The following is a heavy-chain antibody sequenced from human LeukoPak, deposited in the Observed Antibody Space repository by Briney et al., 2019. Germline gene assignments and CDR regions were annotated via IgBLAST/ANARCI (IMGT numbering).Heavy chain of an antibody. CDR3: ARAYCSGGSCYVDP. Sequence: SETLSLTCTVSGGSISSYYWSWIRQPPGKGLEWIRYIYYSGSTNYNPSLKSRVTISVDTSKNQFSLKLSSVTAADTAVYYCARAYCSGGSCYVDPWGQGTLVTVSS. CDR1: GGSISSYY. D-gene: IGHD2-15*01. J-gene: IGHJ5*02. V-gene: IGHV4-59*01. CDR2: IYYSGST.